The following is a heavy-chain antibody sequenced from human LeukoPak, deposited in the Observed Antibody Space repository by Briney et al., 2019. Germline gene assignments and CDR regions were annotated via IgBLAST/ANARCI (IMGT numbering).Heavy chain of an antibody. D-gene: IGHD6-13*01. CDR2: IIPIFGTA. CDR3: ASPPVPQAAAITPGYFYYYMDV. J-gene: IGHJ6*03. CDR1: GYTFTSHG. Sequence: SVKVSCRASGYTFTSHGISWVRQAPGQGLEWMGGIIPIFGTANYAQKFQGRVTVTADKSSTTVYMELSSLRSEDTAVYYCASPPVPQAAAITPGYFYYYMDVWGKGTTVTVSS. V-gene: IGHV1-69*06.